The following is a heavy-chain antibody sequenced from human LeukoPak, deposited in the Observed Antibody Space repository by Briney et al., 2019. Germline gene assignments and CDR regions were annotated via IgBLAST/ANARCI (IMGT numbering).Heavy chain of an antibody. Sequence: PVGSLRLSCAASGFTFSSYGMHWVRQAPGKGLEWVAFIRYDGSNKYYADSVKGRFTISRDNSKNTLYLQMNSLRAEDTAVYYCAKDRGSSWYVDYYYMDVWGKGTTVTVSS. V-gene: IGHV3-30*02. CDR2: IRYDGSNK. CDR3: AKDRGSSWYVDYYYMDV. J-gene: IGHJ6*03. CDR1: GFTFSSYG. D-gene: IGHD6-13*01.